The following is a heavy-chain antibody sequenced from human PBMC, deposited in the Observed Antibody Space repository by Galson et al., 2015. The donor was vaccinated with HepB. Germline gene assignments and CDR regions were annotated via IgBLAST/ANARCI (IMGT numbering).Heavy chain of an antibody. J-gene: IGHJ4*02. CDR2: ISGSGGST. Sequence: SLRLSCAASGFTFSSYAMSWVRQAPGKGLEWVSAISGSGGSTYYADSVKGRFTISRDNSKNTLYLQMNSLRAEDTAVYYSYYYGSGSYIASAGYWGQGTLVTVSS. CDR1: GFTFSSYA. D-gene: IGHD3-10*01. V-gene: IGHV3-23*01. CDR3: YYYGSGSYIASAGY.